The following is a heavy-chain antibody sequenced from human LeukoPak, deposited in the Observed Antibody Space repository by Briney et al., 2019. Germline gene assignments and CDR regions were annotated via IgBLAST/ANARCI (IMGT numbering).Heavy chain of an antibody. D-gene: IGHD2-21*01. CDR3: ARRSIARGKVDVIVFDY. CDR2: IYYSGST. CDR1: GGSISSGGYY. Sequence: SETLSLTCTVSGGSISSGGYYWSWIRQHPGKGLEWIGYIYYSGSTYYNPSLKSRVTISVDTSKNQFSLKLSSVTAADTAAYYCARRSIARGKVDVIVFDYRGQGALVTVSS. J-gene: IGHJ4*02. V-gene: IGHV4-31*03.